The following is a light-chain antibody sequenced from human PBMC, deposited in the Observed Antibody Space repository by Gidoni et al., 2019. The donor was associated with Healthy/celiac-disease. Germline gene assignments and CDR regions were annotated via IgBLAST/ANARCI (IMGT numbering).Light chain of an antibody. Sequence: DIVMTQSPLSLPVTPVEPDSISCRSSQSLLHSNGYNYLDWYLQKPGQSPQLLIYLGSNRASGVPDRFSGSGSGTDFTLKISRVEAEDVGIYYCMQALQTPLTFGGGTKVEIK. CDR1: QSLLHSNGYNY. J-gene: IGKJ4*01. CDR2: LGS. CDR3: MQALQTPLT. V-gene: IGKV2-28*01.